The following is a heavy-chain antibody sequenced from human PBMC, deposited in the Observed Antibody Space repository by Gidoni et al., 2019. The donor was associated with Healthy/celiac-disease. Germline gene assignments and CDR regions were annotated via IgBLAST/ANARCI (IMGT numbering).Heavy chain of an antibody. V-gene: IGHV1-3*01. CDR3: ARTYYDILTGDYGMDV. Sequence: QVQLVQSGAEVTKLGASVKVSCKASGSTFTSYAMHWVRQAPGQRLEWMGWINAGNGNTKYSQKFQGRVTITRDTSASTAYMELSSLRSEDTAVYYCARTYYDILTGDYGMDVWGQGTTVTVSS. D-gene: IGHD3-9*01. J-gene: IGHJ6*02. CDR2: INAGNGNT. CDR1: GSTFTSYA.